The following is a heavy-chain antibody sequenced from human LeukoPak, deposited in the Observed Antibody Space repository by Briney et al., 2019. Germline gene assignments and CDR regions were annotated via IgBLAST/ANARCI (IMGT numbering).Heavy chain of an antibody. D-gene: IGHD3-22*01. J-gene: IGHJ4*02. Sequence: SETLSLTCTVSGGSISSYYWSWIRQPAGKGLESIGHISTSGSTNYNPSLKSRVTMSVDTSKNQFSLKLSSVTAADTAVYYCARHRSQYYYDSSGYTRDFDYWGQGTLATVSS. V-gene: IGHV4-4*07. CDR2: ISTSGST. CDR1: GGSISSYY. CDR3: ARHRSQYYYDSSGYTRDFDY.